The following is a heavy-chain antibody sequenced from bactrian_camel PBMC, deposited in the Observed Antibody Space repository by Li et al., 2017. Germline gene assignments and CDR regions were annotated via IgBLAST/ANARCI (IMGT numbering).Heavy chain of an antibody. CDR1: AWTYDTYC. Sequence: HVQLVESGGGSVPAGGSLRLSCAASAWTYDTYCLGWLRQVAGKEREGVARIDSDGSTNYAHSVKGRFTISKDNAKNTLYLRMNSLEPEDTAMYYCAIDGDPSTAKVEHGIWVDYDYAYWGQGTQVTVS. D-gene: IGHD3*01. J-gene: IGHJ4*01. CDR3: AIDGDPSTAKVEHGIWVDYDYAY. CDR2: IDSDGST. V-gene: IGHV3S55*01.